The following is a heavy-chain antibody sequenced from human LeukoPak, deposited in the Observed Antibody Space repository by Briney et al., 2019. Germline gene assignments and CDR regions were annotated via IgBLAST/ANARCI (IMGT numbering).Heavy chain of an antibody. V-gene: IGHV4-61*02. CDR2: IYTSGST. Sequence: SETLSLTCTVSGGSISSGSYYWSWIRQPAGKGLEWIGRIYTSGSTNYNPSLKSRVTISVDTSKNQFSLKLSSVTAADTAVYYCARVRYGYPDYWGQGTLVTVSS. J-gene: IGHJ4*02. CDR1: GGSISSGSYY. D-gene: IGHD5-18*01. CDR3: ARVRYGYPDY.